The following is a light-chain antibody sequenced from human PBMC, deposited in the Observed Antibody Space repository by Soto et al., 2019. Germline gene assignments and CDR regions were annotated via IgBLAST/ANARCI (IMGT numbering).Light chain of an antibody. CDR1: TSDIGAYNY. CDR2: EVT. Sequence: QSLLTQPASLSGSPGQSITISCTGTTSDIGAYNYVSWYQQHPGKAPKLMIYEVTNRPSGASDRFSGSKSDNTASLTISGLRAEDEADYYCTSYTTKRTWVFGGGTKVTGL. CDR3: TSYTTKRTWV. V-gene: IGLV2-14*01. J-gene: IGLJ3*02.